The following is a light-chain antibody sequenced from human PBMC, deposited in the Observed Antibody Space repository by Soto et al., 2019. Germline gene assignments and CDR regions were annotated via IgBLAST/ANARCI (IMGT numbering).Light chain of an antibody. Sequence: GDRVTITCRSSQTITNWLAWYQQKPGKAPRLLIYDASSLESWVPSRFSGSGSGTEFTLTISSLQSEDFATYYCQQYNNWPPWTFGQGTRLEIK. CDR1: QTITNW. CDR2: DAS. V-gene: IGKV1-5*01. CDR3: QQYNNWPPWT. J-gene: IGKJ5*01.